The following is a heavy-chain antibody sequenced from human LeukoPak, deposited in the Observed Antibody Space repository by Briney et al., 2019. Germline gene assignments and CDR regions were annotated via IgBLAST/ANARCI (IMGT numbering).Heavy chain of an antibody. CDR1: GYTFTGYY. CDR2: ISAYNGNT. Sequence: ASVKVSCKASGYTFTGYYMHWVRQAPGQGLEWMGWISAYNGNTNYAQKLQGRVTMTTDTSTSTAYMELRSLRSDDTAVYYCARDRRAYYYYMDVWGKGTTVTVSS. V-gene: IGHV1-18*04. J-gene: IGHJ6*03. CDR3: ARDRRAYYYYMDV.